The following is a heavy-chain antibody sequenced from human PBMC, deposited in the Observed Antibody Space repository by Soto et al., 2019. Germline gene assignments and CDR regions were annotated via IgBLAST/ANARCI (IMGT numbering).Heavy chain of an antibody. Sequence: PSVTLSLTCTVSGGSISSYYWSWIRQPPGKGLEWIGYIYYSGSTNYNPSLKSRVTISVDTSKNQFSLKLSSVTAADTAVYYCASFGSDYYDSSGYYSFWGQGTLVTVSS. D-gene: IGHD3-22*01. CDR2: IYYSGST. CDR3: ASFGSDYYDSSGYYSF. CDR1: GGSISSYY. V-gene: IGHV4-59*01. J-gene: IGHJ4*02.